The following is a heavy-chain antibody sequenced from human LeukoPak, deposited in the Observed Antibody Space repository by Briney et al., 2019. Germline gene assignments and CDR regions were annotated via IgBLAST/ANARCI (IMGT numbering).Heavy chain of an antibody. D-gene: IGHD6-19*01. V-gene: IGHV3-23*01. CDR2: ISGSGGST. J-gene: IGHJ4*02. CDR1: GFTFSSYA. CDR3: AKDLAPKGIAVAGGIGYFDY. Sequence: PGGSLRLSCAASGFTFSSYAMSWVRQAPGKGLEWVSAISGSGGSTYYADSVKGRFTISRDNSKNTLYLQMNSLRAEDTAVYYCAKDLAPKGIAVAGGIGYFDYWAREPWSPSPQ.